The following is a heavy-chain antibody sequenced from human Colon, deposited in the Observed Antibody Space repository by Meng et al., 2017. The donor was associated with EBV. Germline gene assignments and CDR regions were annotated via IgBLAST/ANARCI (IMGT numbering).Heavy chain of an antibody. CDR3: ARHFINWFDP. V-gene: IGHV4-59*08. Sequence: QVRLTESAPGLVMPSDALSLTCTVSGGSIGSYYGSWIRQPPGKELEWIGYISYRGRTNYNPSLKSRVTISVDTSKNQFSLKLSSVTAADTAVYYCARHFINWFDPWGQGTLVTVSS. CDR1: GGSIGSYY. CDR2: ISYRGRT. J-gene: IGHJ5*02.